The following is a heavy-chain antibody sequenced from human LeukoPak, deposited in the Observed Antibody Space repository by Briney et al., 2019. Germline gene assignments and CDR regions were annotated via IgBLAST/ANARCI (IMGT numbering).Heavy chain of an antibody. Sequence: VQPGRSLRLSCAASGFTFSSYGMHWVRQAPGKGLEWMAVIWYDGSNKYYADSVKGRFTISRDNSKNTLYLQMNSLRAEDTAVYYCAKELRPVDSRGYWPLEYYYMDVWGKGTTVTVSS. CDR3: AKELRPVDSRGYWPLEYYYMDV. CDR2: IWYDGSNK. V-gene: IGHV3-33*06. CDR1: GFTFSSYG. D-gene: IGHD3-22*01. J-gene: IGHJ6*03.